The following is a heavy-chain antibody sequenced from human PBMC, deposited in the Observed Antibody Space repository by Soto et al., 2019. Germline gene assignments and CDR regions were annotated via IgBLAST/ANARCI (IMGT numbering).Heavy chain of an antibody. CDR3: ARGPTTMVRGTYYYYGMDV. D-gene: IGHD3-10*01. CDR2: ISAYNGNT. CDR1: GYTFTSYG. V-gene: IGHV1-18*01. Sequence: ASAKVSCKASGYTFTSYGISWVRQAPGQGLECMVWISAYNGNTNYAQKLQGRVTMTTDTSTSTAYMELRSLRSDDTAVYYCARGPTTMVRGTYYYYGMDVWGQGTTVTVSS. J-gene: IGHJ6*02.